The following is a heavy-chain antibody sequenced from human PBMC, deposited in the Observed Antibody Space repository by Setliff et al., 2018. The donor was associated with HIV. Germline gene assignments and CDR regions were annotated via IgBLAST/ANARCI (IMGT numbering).Heavy chain of an antibody. CDR1: GGSISSYY. CDR2: IYTTGST. CDR3: ARVPPEYSSSSQAFDI. J-gene: IGHJ3*02. D-gene: IGHD6-6*01. Sequence: PSETLSLTCTVSGGSISSYYWSWIRQPPGKGLEWIGYIYTTGSTNYNPSLTSRVTISVDTSKNKFSLKMRSVTAADTAVYYCARVPPEYSSSSQAFDIWGQGTKVTVSS. V-gene: IGHV4-59*01.